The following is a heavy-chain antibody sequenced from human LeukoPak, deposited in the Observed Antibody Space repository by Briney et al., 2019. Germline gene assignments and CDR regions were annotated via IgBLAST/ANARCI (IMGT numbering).Heavy chain of an antibody. Sequence: GSLRLSCAASGFTFSSYSMNWVRQPPGKGLEWIGEINHSGSTNYNPSLKSRVTISVDTSKNQFSLKLSSVTAADTAVYYCASRLYSGYDPFDYWGQGTLVTVSS. J-gene: IGHJ4*02. D-gene: IGHD5-12*01. CDR2: INHSGST. V-gene: IGHV4-34*01. CDR1: GFTFSSYS. CDR3: ASRLYSGYDPFDY.